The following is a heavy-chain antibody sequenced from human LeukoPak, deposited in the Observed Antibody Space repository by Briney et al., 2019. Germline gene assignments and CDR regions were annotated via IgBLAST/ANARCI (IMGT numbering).Heavy chain of an antibody. CDR2: ISSSSSYI. D-gene: IGHD3-22*01. CDR1: GFTFSSYS. J-gene: IGHJ4*02. CDR3: ASEDYDSSGVLDY. V-gene: IGHV3-21*01. Sequence: GGSLRLSCAASGFTFSSYSMNWVRQAPGKGLEWVSSISSSSSYISYADSVKGRFTISRDNAKNSLYLQMTSLRAEDTAVYYCASEDYDSSGVLDYWGQGTLVTVSS.